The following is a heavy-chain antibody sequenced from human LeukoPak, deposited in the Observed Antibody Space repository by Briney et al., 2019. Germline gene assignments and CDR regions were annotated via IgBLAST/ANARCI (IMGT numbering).Heavy chain of an antibody. Sequence: GGSLRLSCAASGFTFSSYSMNWVRQAPGKGLEWVSSISSSSSYIYYADSVKGRFTISRDNAKNSLYLQMNSLRAEDTAVYYCARGPLAVAGAFDIRGQGTMVTVSS. V-gene: IGHV3-21*01. CDR2: ISSSSSYI. J-gene: IGHJ3*02. D-gene: IGHD6-19*01. CDR1: GFTFSSYS. CDR3: ARGPLAVAGAFDI.